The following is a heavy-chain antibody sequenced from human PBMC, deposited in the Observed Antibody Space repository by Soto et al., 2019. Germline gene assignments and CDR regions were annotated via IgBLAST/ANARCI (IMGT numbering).Heavy chain of an antibody. Sequence: GGSLRLSCAASGFTFSSYGMHWVRQAPGKGLEWVAVIWYDGSNKYYADSVKGRFTISRDNSKNTLYLQMNSLRAEDTAVYYCARDRGDSSGYTPFDAFDIWGQGTMVTVSS. CDR2: IWYDGSNK. V-gene: IGHV3-33*01. CDR3: ARDRGDSSGYTPFDAFDI. J-gene: IGHJ3*02. CDR1: GFTFSSYG. D-gene: IGHD3-22*01.